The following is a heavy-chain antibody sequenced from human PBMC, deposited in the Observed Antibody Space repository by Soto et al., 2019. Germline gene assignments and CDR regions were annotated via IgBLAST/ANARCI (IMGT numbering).Heavy chain of an antibody. D-gene: IGHD3-10*01. J-gene: IGHJ6*02. CDR1: GGSISSSRCH. Sequence: SETLSLTCTVSGGSISSSRCHWGWIRQPPGKGLEWIASIKYSGTTFYNPSLKSRVTLSVDTSKNQFALKLSSVTAAETAVYYCARDFNYYGSGSGIYYYYGMDVWGQGTTVTVSS. CDR2: IKYSGTT. V-gene: IGHV4-39*02. CDR3: ARDFNYYGSGSGIYYYYGMDV.